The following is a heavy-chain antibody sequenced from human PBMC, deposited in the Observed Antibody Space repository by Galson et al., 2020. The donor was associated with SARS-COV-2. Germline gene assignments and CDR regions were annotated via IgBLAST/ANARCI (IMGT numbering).Heavy chain of an antibody. D-gene: IGHD3-10*01. CDR3: AYAPVRPNLRPLLWFWEFSDGAFNV. J-gene: IGHJ3*01. CDR1: GISLSTTGVS. CDR2: IYWKDDK. V-gene: IGHV2-5*01. Sequence: SGPTLVKPTQTLTLTCTVSGISLSTTGVSVGWIRQPPGKALEWLALIYWKDDKQYSPSLNSRLTITKDTTKNQVVLTLTNMGPEDTATYYCAYAPVRPNLRPLLWFWEFSDGAFNVWCQGTMVSVSS.